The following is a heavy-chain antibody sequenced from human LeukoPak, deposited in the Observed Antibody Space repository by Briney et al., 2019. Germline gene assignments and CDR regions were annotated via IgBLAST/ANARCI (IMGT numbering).Heavy chain of an antibody. V-gene: IGHV3-23*01. Sequence: GGSLRLSCAASGFTFSSYGMSWVRQAPGKGLEWVAAISVSGGSTNYADSVKGRFTISRDNSKNTLYLQMNSLRAEDTAVYYCAKVTYYYDSSGPLDYWGQGTLVTVSS. CDR2: ISVSGGST. D-gene: IGHD3-22*01. CDR1: GFTFSSYG. J-gene: IGHJ4*02. CDR3: AKVTYYYDSSGPLDY.